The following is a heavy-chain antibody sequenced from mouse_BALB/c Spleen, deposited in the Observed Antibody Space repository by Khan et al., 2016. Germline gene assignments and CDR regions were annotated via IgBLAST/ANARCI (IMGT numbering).Heavy chain of an antibody. CDR1: GYAFTNYL. CDR3: ARADYYGSSGAY. CDR2: INPGSGGT. J-gene: IGHJ3*01. D-gene: IGHD1-1*01. Sequence: VQLQESGAELVRPGTSVKVSCKASGYAFTNYLIEWVKQRPGQGLEWIGVINPGSGGTNYNEKFKGKVTLTADKSSSTAYMQLSSLTSDDSAVYFCARADYYGSSGAYWGQGTLVTVSA. V-gene: IGHV1-54*01.